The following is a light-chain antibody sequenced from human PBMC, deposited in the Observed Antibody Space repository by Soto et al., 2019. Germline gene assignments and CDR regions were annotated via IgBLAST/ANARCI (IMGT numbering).Light chain of an antibody. J-gene: IGKJ1*01. Sequence: DFQRTQSPCTRSACVGDRVTIGCGASQGISSYLAWYQQKPGKAPKLLIYAASTLQSGVPSRFSGSGSGTDFTLTISCLQSEDFATYYCQEYYSYPWTFGQGTKVDIK. CDR2: AAS. CDR1: QGISSY. V-gene: IGKV1-9*01. CDR3: QEYYSYPWT.